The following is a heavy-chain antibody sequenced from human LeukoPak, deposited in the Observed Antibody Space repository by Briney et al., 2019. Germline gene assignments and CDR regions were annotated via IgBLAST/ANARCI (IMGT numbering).Heavy chain of an antibody. D-gene: IGHD2-2*02. Sequence: ASVKVSCKASGYTFTSYYMHWVRQAPGQGLEWMGWISAYNGNTNYAQKLQGRVTMTTDTSTSTAYMELRSLRSDDTAVYYCARVPAALPDYWGQGTLVTVSS. J-gene: IGHJ4*02. CDR2: ISAYNGNT. CDR3: ARVPAALPDY. CDR1: GYTFTSYY. V-gene: IGHV1-18*04.